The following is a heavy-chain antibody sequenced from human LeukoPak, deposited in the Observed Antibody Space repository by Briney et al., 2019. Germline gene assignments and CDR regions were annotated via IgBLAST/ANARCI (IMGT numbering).Heavy chain of an antibody. CDR2: FDPEDGET. CDR1: GYTLTELS. D-gene: IGHD2-2*01. J-gene: IGHJ4*02. V-gene: IGHV1-24*01. Sequence: APVKVSCKVSGYTLTELSMHWVRQAPGKGLEWMGGFDPEDGETIYAQKFQGRVTMTEDTSTDTAYMELSSLRSEDTAVYYCATGLGYCSSTSCYPDGYWGQGTLVTVSS. CDR3: ATGLGYCSSTSCYPDGY.